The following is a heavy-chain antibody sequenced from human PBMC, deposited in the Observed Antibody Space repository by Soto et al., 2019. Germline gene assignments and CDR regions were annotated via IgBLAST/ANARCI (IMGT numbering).Heavy chain of an antibody. V-gene: IGHV3-11*06. Sequence: NPGGSLRLSCAASGFTFSDYYMSWIRQAPGKGLEWVSYISSSSSYTNYADSVKGRFTISRDNAKNSLYLQMNSLRAEDTAVYYCARGTITFGGVRMFDPWGQGTLVTVSS. CDR3: ARGTITFGGVRMFDP. D-gene: IGHD3-16*01. CDR2: ISSSSSYT. J-gene: IGHJ5*02. CDR1: GFTFSDYY.